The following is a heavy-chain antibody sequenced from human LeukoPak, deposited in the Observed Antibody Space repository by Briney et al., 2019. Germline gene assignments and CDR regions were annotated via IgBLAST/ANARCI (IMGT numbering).Heavy chain of an antibody. Sequence: GGSLRLSCAASGFTFSSYAMSWVRQAPGKGLEWVSAISGSGGITYYADSVKGRFTISRDNSKNTLYLQMNSLRAEDTAVYYCAKINTSGAGYYYGMDVWGQGTTVTVSS. V-gene: IGHV3-23*01. CDR2: ISGSGGIT. CDR1: GFTFSSYA. J-gene: IGHJ6*02. D-gene: IGHD3-10*01. CDR3: AKINTSGAGYYYGMDV.